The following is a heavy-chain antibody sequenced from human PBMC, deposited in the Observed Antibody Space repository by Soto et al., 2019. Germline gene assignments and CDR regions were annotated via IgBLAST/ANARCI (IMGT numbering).Heavy chain of an antibody. CDR3: ARGQGYCSGGSCYGRNGMDV. CDR2: TYYNGKT. V-gene: IGHV4-61*01. J-gene: IGHJ6*02. D-gene: IGHD2-15*01. CDR1: GGSVSSATYY. Sequence: PSETLSLTCSVSGGSVSSATYYWNWIRQPPGKGLEWIGFTYYNGKTNYNPSLKSRVTISVDTSKNQFSLKLTSVTAADTAVYYCARGQGYCSGGSCYGRNGMDVWGQGTTVTVSS.